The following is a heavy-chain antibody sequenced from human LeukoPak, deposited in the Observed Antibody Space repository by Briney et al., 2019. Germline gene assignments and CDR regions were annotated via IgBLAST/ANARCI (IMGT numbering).Heavy chain of an antibody. J-gene: IGHJ4*02. Sequence: SETLSLTCTVSGGSISSYYWSWIRQPPGKGLEWIGYIYYSGSTNYNPSLKSRVTISVDTSKNQFSLKLSSVTAADTAVYYCARRDGGYCSSTSCADNDYWGQGTLVTVSS. V-gene: IGHV4-59*08. CDR1: GGSISSYY. CDR3: ARRDGGYCSSTSCADNDY. D-gene: IGHD2-2*01. CDR2: IYYSGST.